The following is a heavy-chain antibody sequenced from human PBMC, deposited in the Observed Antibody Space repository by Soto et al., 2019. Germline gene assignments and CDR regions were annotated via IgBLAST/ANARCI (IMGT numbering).Heavy chain of an antibody. V-gene: IGHV3-23*01. J-gene: IGHJ4*02. D-gene: IGHD1-26*01. CDR2: LGGNGDYT. Sequence: HPGGSLRLSCAASGFTFSSYAMSWVRQAPGKGLEWVSVLGGNGDYTYYADSVKGRFTISRDNSKKTLDLQMNSLRAEDAAVYYCAKERIGSGSYYLADYWGQGILVTVSS. CDR3: AKERIGSGSYYLADY. CDR1: GFTFSSYA.